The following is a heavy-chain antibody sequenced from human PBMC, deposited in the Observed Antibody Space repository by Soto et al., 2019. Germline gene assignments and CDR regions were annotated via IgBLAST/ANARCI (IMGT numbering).Heavy chain of an antibody. CDR2: IYSGGST. CDR3: ARDIRGIAAS. V-gene: IGHV3-66*01. J-gene: IGHJ4*02. Sequence: GGSLRLSCAASGFTVSSNYMSSVRQAPGKGLEWVTVIYSGGSTYYADSVKGRFTISRDNSKNTLYLQMNSLRAEDTAVYYCARDIRGIAASWGQGTLVTVSS. CDR1: GFTVSSNY. D-gene: IGHD6-25*01.